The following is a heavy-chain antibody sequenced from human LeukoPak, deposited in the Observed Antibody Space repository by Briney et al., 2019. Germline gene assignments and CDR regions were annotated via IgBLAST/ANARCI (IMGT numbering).Heavy chain of an antibody. CDR3: ARENRWELLRFDP. D-gene: IGHD1-26*01. CDR2: ISSSSSYI. Sequence: GGSLRLSCAASGFTFSSYSMNWVRQAPGKGLEWVSSISSSSSYIYYADSVKGRFTISRDNAKNSLYLQMNSLRAEDTAVYYCARENRWELLRFDPWGQGTLVTVSS. V-gene: IGHV3-21*01. CDR1: GFTFSSYS. J-gene: IGHJ5*02.